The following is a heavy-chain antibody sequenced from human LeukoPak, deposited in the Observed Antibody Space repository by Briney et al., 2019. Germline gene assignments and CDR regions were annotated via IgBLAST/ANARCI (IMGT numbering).Heavy chain of an antibody. J-gene: IGHJ5*02. CDR3: ARPVVAARSAFDP. V-gene: IGHV1-2*02. Sequence: ASVKVSCKASGYTFTGYYMHWVRQAPGQGPEWMGWINPNSGGTNYAQKFQGRVTMTRDTSISAAYMELSRLRSDDTAVYYCARPVVAARSAFDPWGQGTLVTVSS. CDR2: INPNSGGT. CDR1: GYTFTGYY. D-gene: IGHD2-15*01.